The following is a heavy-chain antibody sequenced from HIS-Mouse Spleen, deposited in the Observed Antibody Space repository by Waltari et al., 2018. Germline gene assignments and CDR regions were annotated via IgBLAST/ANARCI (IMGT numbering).Heavy chain of an antibody. Sequence: QLQLQESGPGLVKPSETLSLPCTVSGGSIRSSSYYWGWIRQPPGKGLEWIGSSYYSGSTYYNPSLKSRVTISVDTSKNQFSLKLSSVTAADTAVYYCAREIPYSSSWYDWYFDLWGRGTLVTVSS. V-gene: IGHV4-39*07. CDR3: AREIPYSSSWYDWYFDL. D-gene: IGHD6-13*01. CDR1: GGSIRSSSYY. J-gene: IGHJ2*01. CDR2: SYYSGST.